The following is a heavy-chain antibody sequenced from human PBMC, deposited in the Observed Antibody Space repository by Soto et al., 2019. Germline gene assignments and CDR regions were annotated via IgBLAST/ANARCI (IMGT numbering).Heavy chain of an antibody. Sequence: SETLSLTCTVSGGSISSSSYYWGWIRQPPGKGLEWIGSIYYSGSTYYNPSLKSRVTISVDTSKNQFSLKLSSVTAADTAVYYCARDRGGATLSWFDPWGQGTLVTVSS. J-gene: IGHJ5*02. CDR3: ARDRGGATLSWFDP. D-gene: IGHD1-26*01. CDR1: GGSISSSSYY. CDR2: IYYSGST. V-gene: IGHV4-39*07.